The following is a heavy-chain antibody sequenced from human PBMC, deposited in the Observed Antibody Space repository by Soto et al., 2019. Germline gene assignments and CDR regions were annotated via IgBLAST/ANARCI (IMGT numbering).Heavy chain of an antibody. Sequence: QVQLVQSGAEVKKPGSSVKVSCKASGGTFSSYTISWVRQAPGQGREWMGRIITIHGIANYAQKFQGRVTITADKSTSTAYMELSSLRSEDTAVYYCARLWSIYYGSGNDAFDIWGQGTMVTVSS. J-gene: IGHJ3*02. CDR1: GGTFSSYT. CDR2: IITIHGIA. D-gene: IGHD3-10*01. V-gene: IGHV1-69*02. CDR3: ARLWSIYYGSGNDAFDI.